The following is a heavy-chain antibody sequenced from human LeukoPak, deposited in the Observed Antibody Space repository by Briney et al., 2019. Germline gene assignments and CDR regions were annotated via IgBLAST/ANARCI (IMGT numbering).Heavy chain of an antibody. J-gene: IGHJ6*02. V-gene: IGHV4-30-4*01. CDR1: GGSISSGDYY. CDR2: IYYSGST. CDR3: ARSVVVPAATTTYYCYYYGMDV. Sequence: SETLSLTCTVSGGSISSGDYYWSWLRQPPGKGLEWIGYIYYSGSTYYNPSLKSRVTISVDTSKNQFSLKLSSVTAADTAVYYCARSVVVPAATTTYYCYYYGMDVWGQGTTVTVSS. D-gene: IGHD2-2*01.